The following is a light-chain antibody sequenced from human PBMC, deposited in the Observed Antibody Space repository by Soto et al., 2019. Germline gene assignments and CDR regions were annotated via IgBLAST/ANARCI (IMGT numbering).Light chain of an antibody. CDR3: QQYGSSPPIT. CDR2: GAS. J-gene: IGKJ5*01. Sequence: EIVLTQSPGTLSLSPGERATLSCRASQSVSNSYLAWYQQTPGQDPRLLIYGASSRATGIPDRFSGSGSGTDFTLTISRLEPEDFAVYYCQQYGSSPPITFGQGTRLEIK. CDR1: QSVSNSY. V-gene: IGKV3-20*01.